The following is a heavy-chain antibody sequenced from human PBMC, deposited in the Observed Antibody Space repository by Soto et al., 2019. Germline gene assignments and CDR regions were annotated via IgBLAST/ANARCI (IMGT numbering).Heavy chain of an antibody. Sequence: PGGSLRLSCTASGFTFSNSAMTWVRQAPGKGLEWVSLISAAGRSAYHADSVKGRFTISRDNSKNTLYLRMTSLRAEDTAVYYCAKDGHWLDVLLDSWGQGTLVTVSS. CDR1: GFTFSNSA. CDR2: ISAAGRSA. V-gene: IGHV3-23*01. J-gene: IGHJ4*02. D-gene: IGHD6-19*01. CDR3: AKDGHWLDVLLDS.